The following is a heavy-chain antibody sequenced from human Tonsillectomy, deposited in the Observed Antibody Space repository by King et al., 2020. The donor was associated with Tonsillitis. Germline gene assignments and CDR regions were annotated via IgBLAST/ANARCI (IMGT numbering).Heavy chain of an antibody. CDR3: ARDHSGYENWFDP. J-gene: IGHJ5*02. Sequence: VQLQESGPGLVKPSQTLSLTCTVSGGSISSGGYYWSWIRQHPGKGLEWTGYIYYSGSTYYNPSLKSRVTISVDTSKNQFSLKLSSVTAADTAVYYCARDHSGYENWFDPWGQGTLVTVSS. D-gene: IGHD5-12*01. CDR2: IYYSGST. V-gene: IGHV4-31*03. CDR1: GGSISSGGYY.